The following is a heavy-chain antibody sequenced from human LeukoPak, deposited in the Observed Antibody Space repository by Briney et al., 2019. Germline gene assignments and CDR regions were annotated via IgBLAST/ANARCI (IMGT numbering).Heavy chain of an antibody. CDR1: GFTFSSYA. J-gene: IGHJ4*02. CDR3: ARGMVRGVITLSGAYDY. Sequence: GGSLRLSCAASGFTFSSYAMSWVRQAPGKGLEWVSVIYSGGSTYYADSVKGRFTISRDNSKNTLYLQMNSLRAEDTAVYYCARGMVRGVITLSGAYDYWGQGTLVTVSS. D-gene: IGHD3-10*01. V-gene: IGHV3-53*01. CDR2: IYSGGST.